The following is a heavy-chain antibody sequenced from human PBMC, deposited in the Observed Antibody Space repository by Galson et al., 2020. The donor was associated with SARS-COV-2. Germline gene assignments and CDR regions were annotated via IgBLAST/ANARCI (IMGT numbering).Heavy chain of an antibody. V-gene: IGHV4-59*08. D-gene: IGHD2-21*02. Sequence: ETSETLSLTCPDSGGSISSYYWSWIRQPPGKGLEWIGYLYYSGSTNYNPSLKSRVTISVDTSKNPFSLKLSSVTAADTAVYYCARHRLQRHIVVVTASEFDRWGQGTLVTVSS. CDR1: GGSISSYY. CDR2: LYYSGST. CDR3: ARHRLQRHIVVVTASEFDR. J-gene: IGHJ5*02.